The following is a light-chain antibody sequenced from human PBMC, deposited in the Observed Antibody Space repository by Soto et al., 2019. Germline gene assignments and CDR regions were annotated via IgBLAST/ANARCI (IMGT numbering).Light chain of an antibody. CDR1: SGSIASNY. CDR2: EDN. CDR3: QVWDSSSDHWV. Sequence: NFMLTQPHSVSESPGKTVTISCTRSSGSIASNYVQWYQQRPGSAPTTVIYEDNQRPSGVPDRFSGSNSGNTATLTISRVEAGDEADYYCQVWDSSSDHWVFGGGTKLTVL. J-gene: IGLJ3*02. V-gene: IGLV6-57*04.